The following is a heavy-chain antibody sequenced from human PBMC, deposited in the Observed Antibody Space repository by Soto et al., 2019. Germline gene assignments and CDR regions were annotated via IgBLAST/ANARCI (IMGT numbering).Heavy chain of an antibody. CDR3: AKEEAYSSSWYYYYGMDV. CDR1: GFTFSSYA. J-gene: IGHJ6*02. D-gene: IGHD6-13*01. V-gene: IGHV3-23*01. Sequence: GGSLRLSCAASGFTFSSYAMSWVRQAPGKGLEWVSAISGSGGSTYYADSVKGRFTTSRDNSKNTLYLQMNSLRAEDTAVYYCAKEEAYSSSWYYYYGMDVWGQGTTVTVSS. CDR2: ISGSGGST.